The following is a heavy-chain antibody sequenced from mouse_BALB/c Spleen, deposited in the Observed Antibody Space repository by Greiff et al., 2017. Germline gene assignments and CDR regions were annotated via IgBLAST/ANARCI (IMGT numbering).Heavy chain of an antibody. J-gene: IGHJ2*01. CDR2: ISSGGST. D-gene: IGHD1-2*01. CDR3: ARGGHYYGYFDY. CDR1: GFTFSSYA. Sequence: EVQLVESGGGLVKPGGSLKLSCAASGFTFSSYAMSWVRQTPEKRLEWVASISSGGSTYYPDSVKGRFTISRDNARNILYLQMSSLRSEDTAMYYCARGGHYYGYFDYWGQGTTLTVSS. V-gene: IGHV5-6-5*01.